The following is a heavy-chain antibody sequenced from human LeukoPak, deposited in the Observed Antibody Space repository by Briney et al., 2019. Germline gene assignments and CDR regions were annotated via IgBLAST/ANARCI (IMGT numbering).Heavy chain of an antibody. D-gene: IGHD3-3*01. CDR1: GFTFSNYA. V-gene: IGHV3-23*01. CDR3: AKSGGSDFWSGTHYFDY. J-gene: IGHJ4*02. Sequence: PGGSLRLSCAASGFTFSNYAMSWVRQAPGKGLEWVSAISGSGGSTYYADSVKGRFTISRDNSKNTLYLQMNSLRAEDTAVYYCAKSGGSDFWSGTHYFDYWGQGTLVTVSS. CDR2: ISGSGGST.